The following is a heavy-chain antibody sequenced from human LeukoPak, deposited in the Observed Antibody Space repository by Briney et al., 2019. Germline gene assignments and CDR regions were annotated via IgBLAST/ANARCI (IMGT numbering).Heavy chain of an antibody. CDR2: VHTSGST. D-gene: IGHD6-13*01. CDR1: GGSISSYY. CDR3: ARNSEILIAAAGDNWFDP. V-gene: IGHV4-4*07. J-gene: IGHJ5*02. Sequence: PSETLSLTCTVSGGSISSYYWSWIRQPAGKGLEWIGRVHTSGSTNYNPSLKSRVTMSVDTAKNQFSLKLSSVTAADTAVYYCARNSEILIAAAGDNWFDPWGQGTLVTVSS.